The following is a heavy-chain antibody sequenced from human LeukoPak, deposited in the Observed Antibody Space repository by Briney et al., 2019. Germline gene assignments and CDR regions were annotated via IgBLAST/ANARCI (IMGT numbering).Heavy chain of an antibody. CDR2: IYSGGST. CDR3: ARAGSARVTMVRGVPLDI. Sequence: GGSLRLSCAASGFTVSSNYMSWVRQAPGKGLEWVAVIYSGGSTYYADSVKGRFTISRDNSKNTLYLQMNSLRAEDTAVYYCARAGSARVTMVRGVPLDIWGQGTMVTVSS. CDR1: GFTVSSNY. J-gene: IGHJ3*02. V-gene: IGHV3-66*02. D-gene: IGHD3-10*01.